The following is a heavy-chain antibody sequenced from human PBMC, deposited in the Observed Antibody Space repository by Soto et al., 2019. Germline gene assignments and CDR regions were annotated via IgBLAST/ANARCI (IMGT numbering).Heavy chain of an antibody. J-gene: IGHJ3*02. V-gene: IGHV4-34*01. CDR2: INHSGST. CDR1: GGSFSGYY. CDR3: ARRVRGVNDASDI. Sequence: QVQLQQWGAGLLKPSETLSLTCTVYGGSFSGYYWSWIRQPPGKGLEWIGEINHSGSTNYHPSLKSRVTISVDTSKNQFSLKLSSVTAADTAVYYCARRVRGVNDASDIWGQGTMVTISS. D-gene: IGHD3-10*01.